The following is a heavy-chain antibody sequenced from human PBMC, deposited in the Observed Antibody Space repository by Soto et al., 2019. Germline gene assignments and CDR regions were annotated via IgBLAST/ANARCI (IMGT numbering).Heavy chain of an antibody. D-gene: IGHD3-16*01. J-gene: IGHJ6*03. Sequence: SETLSLTCTVSGGSLSSGGYYWSWIRQHPGKGLEWIGYIYYSGSTYYNPSLKSRVTISVDTSKNQFSLKLSSVTAADTAVYYCARANDHYYYYYYMDVWGKGTTVTVPS. V-gene: IGHV4-31*03. CDR2: IYYSGST. CDR3: ARANDHYYYYYYMDV. CDR1: GGSLSSGGYY.